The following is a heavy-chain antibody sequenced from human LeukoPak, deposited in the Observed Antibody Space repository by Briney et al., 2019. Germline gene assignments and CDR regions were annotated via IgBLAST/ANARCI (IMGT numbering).Heavy chain of an antibody. Sequence: GESLKISCQGSGYDFTTYWIGWVRPMPGQGLEWMGIIYPGDSDTRNSPSFQGQVTISADKSISTVYLQWSSLKASDTAMYYCARDGPVPATADAFDIWGQGTMVTVSS. D-gene: IGHD2-2*01. CDR1: GYDFTTYW. J-gene: IGHJ3*02. V-gene: IGHV5-51*01. CDR2: IYPGDSDT. CDR3: ARDGPVPATADAFDI.